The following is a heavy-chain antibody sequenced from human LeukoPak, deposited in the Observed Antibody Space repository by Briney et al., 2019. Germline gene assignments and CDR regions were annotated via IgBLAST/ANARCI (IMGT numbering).Heavy chain of an antibody. J-gene: IGHJ6*03. CDR3: ATQSRHDTSLDYCSSTSCPPDYYYYMDV. CDR2: IYYSGST. V-gene: IGHV4-59*01. D-gene: IGHD2-2*01. CDR1: GGSISSYY. Sequence: NPSETLSLTCTVSGGSISSYYWSWIRQPPGKGLEWIGYIYYSGSTNYNPSLKSRVTISVDTSKNQFSLKLSSVTAADTAVYYCATQSRHDTSLDYCSSTSCPPDYYYYMDVWGKGTTVTVSS.